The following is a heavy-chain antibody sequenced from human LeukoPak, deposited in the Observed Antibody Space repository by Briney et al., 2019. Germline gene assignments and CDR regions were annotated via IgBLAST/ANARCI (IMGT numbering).Heavy chain of an antibody. D-gene: IGHD4-17*01. Sequence: GGPLRLSCAASGFTFSSYGMHWVRQAPGKGLEWVAVISYDGSNKYYADSVKGRFTISRDNSKNTLYLQMNSLRAEDTAVYYCAKDSRGTTTTIYYFDCWGQGTLVTVSS. CDR1: GFTFSSYG. J-gene: IGHJ4*02. CDR3: AKDSRGTTTTIYYFDC. V-gene: IGHV3-30*18. CDR2: ISYDGSNK.